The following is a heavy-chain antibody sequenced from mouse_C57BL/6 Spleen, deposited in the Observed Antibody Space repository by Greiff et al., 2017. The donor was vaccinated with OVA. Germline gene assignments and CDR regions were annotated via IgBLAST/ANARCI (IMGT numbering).Heavy chain of an antibody. CDR3: ARAPQATGAMDY. J-gene: IGHJ4*01. CDR1: GFTFSDYY. Sequence: EVNVVESEGGLVQPGSSMKLSCTASGFTFSDYYMAWVRQVPEKGLEWVANINYDGSSTYYLDSLKSRFIISRDNAKNILYLQMSSLKSEDTATYYCARAPQATGAMDYWGQGTSVTVSS. V-gene: IGHV5-16*01. D-gene: IGHD3-2*02. CDR2: INYDGSST.